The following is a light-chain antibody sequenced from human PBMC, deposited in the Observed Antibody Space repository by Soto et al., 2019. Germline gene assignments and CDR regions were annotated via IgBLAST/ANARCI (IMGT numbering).Light chain of an antibody. CDR3: QQYNNWRGT. V-gene: IGKV3-15*01. CDR2: GAS. Sequence: ETVMTQSPATLSVSPGERATLSCRASQSVSSNLAWYQQKPGQAPRLLIYGASTRATGIPARFCGSGSGTEFTLTISSLQSEDFAVYYCQQYNNWRGTFGQGTKVDIK. J-gene: IGKJ1*01. CDR1: QSVSSN.